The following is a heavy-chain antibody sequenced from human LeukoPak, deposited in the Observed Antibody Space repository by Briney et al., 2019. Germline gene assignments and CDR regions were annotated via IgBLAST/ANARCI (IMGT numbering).Heavy chain of an antibody. J-gene: IGHJ4*02. CDR2: INPNSGGT. D-gene: IGHD3-22*01. Sequence: GASVKVSCKASGYTFTGYYMHWVRQAPGQGLEWMGWINPNSGGTNYAQKFQGRVTMTRDTSISTAYMELSRLRSDDTAVYYCARYLHYYDSSGYYYYFDYWGQGTLVTVSS. CDR1: GYTFTGYY. V-gene: IGHV1-2*02. CDR3: ARYLHYYDSSGYYYYFDY.